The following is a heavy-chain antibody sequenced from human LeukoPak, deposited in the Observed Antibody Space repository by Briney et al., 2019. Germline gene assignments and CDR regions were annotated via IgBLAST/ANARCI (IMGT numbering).Heavy chain of an antibody. CDR1: GFIFSNYE. J-gene: IGHJ4*01. CDR2: IRSSGSTI. Sequence: GGSPRLSCEASGFIFSNYEMNSVRQAPGKGLEWVSYIRSSGSTIYYADSVQGRFTISRDNAKNSLYLQMNSLRAEDTGVYYCARGPRDPSGYCSRGTCSPTYEVWGHGTLVTVST. CDR3: ARGPRDPSGYCSRGTCSPTYEV. V-gene: IGHV3-48*03. D-gene: IGHD2-15*01.